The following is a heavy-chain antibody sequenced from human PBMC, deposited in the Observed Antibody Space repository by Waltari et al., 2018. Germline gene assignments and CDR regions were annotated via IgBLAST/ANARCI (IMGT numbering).Heavy chain of an antibody. J-gene: IGHJ3*02. CDR2: IYYSGST. CDR3: ATHYYDSRDDAFDI. V-gene: IGHV4-39*01. Sequence: QLQLQESGPGLVKPSETLSLTCTVSGGSLSSMSSYWGWIRQPPGKGLEWIGSIYYSGSTYYNPSLKSRVTISVDTSKNQFPLKLSSVTAADTAVYYCATHYYDSRDDAFDIWGQGTMVTVSS. D-gene: IGHD3-22*01. CDR1: GGSLSSMSSY.